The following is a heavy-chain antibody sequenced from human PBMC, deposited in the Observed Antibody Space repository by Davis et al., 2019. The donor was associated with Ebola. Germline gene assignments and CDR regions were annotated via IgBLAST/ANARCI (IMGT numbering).Heavy chain of an antibody. Sequence: ASVKVSCKASGYTFTSYYMHWVRQAPGQGLEWMGIINPSGGSTSYAQKFQGRVTITRDTSASTAYMELSSLRSEDTAVYYCARDKIMLSAHGGWFDPWGQGTLVTVSS. V-gene: IGHV1-46*01. J-gene: IGHJ5*02. CDR2: INPSGGST. D-gene: IGHD2-8*01. CDR3: ARDKIMLSAHGGWFDP. CDR1: GYTFTSYY.